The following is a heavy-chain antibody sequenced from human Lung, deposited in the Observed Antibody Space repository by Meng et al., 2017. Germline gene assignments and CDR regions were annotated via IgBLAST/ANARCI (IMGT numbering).Heavy chain of an antibody. V-gene: IGHV3-21*01. Sequence: EVQLVESGGGLVKPGGSLRLSCAASGFTLSDYSMNWVRRAPGKGLEWVSSISESGNYRYYADSVKGRFTVTRDNAKNSLYLQMNSPRAEDTAVYYCARGDGSGSLFENWGQGTLVTVSS. CDR3: ARGDGSGSLFEN. J-gene: IGHJ4*02. D-gene: IGHD3-10*01. CDR2: ISESGNYR. CDR1: GFTLSDYS.